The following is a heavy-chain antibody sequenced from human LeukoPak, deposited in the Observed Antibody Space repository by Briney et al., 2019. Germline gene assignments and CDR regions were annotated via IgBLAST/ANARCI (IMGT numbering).Heavy chain of an antibody. D-gene: IGHD3-10*01. Sequence: AGGSLRLACAASGFTFSSYSMNWVRQAPGRGREWVSSISVNTGSYTYNADSRKGRFTLTRDNAKSSLYLQMNSLRAEDTAVYYCAKVIIRPFSIDYWGQGTLVTVSS. CDR2: ISVNTGSYT. J-gene: IGHJ4*02. CDR1: GFTFSSYS. V-gene: IGHV3-21*01. CDR3: AKVIIRPFSIDY.